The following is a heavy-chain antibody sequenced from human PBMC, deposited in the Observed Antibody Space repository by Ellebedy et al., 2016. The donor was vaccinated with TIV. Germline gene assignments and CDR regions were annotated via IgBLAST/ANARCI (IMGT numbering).Heavy chain of an antibody. CDR3: ARGDGSYYNYFYYMDI. D-gene: IGHD1-26*01. CDR1: GYTFTGYY. Sequence: ASVKVSCXASGYTFTGYYIHWVRQAPGQGLEWMGWINPNSGGTNYAQKFQGRVTMTRDTSISTAYMELSRLRSDDTAVYYCARGDGSYYNYFYYMDIWGEGTTVTVSS. J-gene: IGHJ6*03. CDR2: INPNSGGT. V-gene: IGHV1-2*02.